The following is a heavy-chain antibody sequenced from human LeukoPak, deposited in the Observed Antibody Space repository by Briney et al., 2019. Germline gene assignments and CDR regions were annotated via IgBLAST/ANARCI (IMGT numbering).Heavy chain of an antibody. Sequence: PGGSLRLSCAASGFTFSSYGMHWVRQAPGKGLEWVAFIRYDGSDKYYADSVKGRFTISRDNSKNTLYLQMNSLRAEDTAVYYCAKDRARLVDYWGQGTLVTVSS. J-gene: IGHJ4*02. CDR3: AKDRARLVDY. CDR1: GFTFSSYG. CDR2: IRYDGSDK. V-gene: IGHV3-30*02. D-gene: IGHD6-6*01.